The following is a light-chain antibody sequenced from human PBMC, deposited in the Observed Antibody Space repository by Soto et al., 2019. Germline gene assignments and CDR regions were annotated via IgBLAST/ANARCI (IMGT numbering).Light chain of an antibody. Sequence: QSVLTQPPSASGTPGQRVSISCSGGRSNIGSNLVSWYQQLPGTAPKLLLYFNDQRPSGVPDRFSGSKSGTSASLAVSELQSEDEADYCCASWDDSLKGVLFGGGTKLTVL. CDR2: FND. V-gene: IGLV1-44*01. J-gene: IGLJ3*02. CDR1: RSNIGSNL. CDR3: ASWDDSLKGVL.